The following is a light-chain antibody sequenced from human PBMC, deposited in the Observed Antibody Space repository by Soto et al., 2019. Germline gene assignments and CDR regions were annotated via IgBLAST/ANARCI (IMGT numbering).Light chain of an antibody. Sequence: QSVLTQPPSASGSPGQSVTISCIGTSSDVGGYNYVSWYQQHPGKAPKLMIYEVSERPSGVPDRFSGSKSSNTASLTVSGLQAEDEADYYCSSYAGSNNFVFGTGTKVTVL. CDR1: SSDVGGYNY. CDR3: SSYAGSNNFV. CDR2: EVS. V-gene: IGLV2-8*01. J-gene: IGLJ1*01.